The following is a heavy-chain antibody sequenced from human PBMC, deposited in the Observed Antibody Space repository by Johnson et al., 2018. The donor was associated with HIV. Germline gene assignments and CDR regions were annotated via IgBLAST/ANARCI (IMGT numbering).Heavy chain of an antibody. CDR2: ISYDGSNK. D-gene: IGHD6-13*01. CDR3: AKDEAQTLASAGRDAFDF. J-gene: IGHJ3*01. Sequence: QVQLVESGGGVVQPGTSLRLSCAASGFTFSSFAMHWVRQAPGKGLEWMAFISYDGSNKYFTDSVRGRFTISRDNSKNTLFLQMNSLRPEDTALYYCAKDEAQTLASAGRDAFDFWGQGTAVTV. CDR1: GFTFSSFA. V-gene: IGHV3-30-3*01.